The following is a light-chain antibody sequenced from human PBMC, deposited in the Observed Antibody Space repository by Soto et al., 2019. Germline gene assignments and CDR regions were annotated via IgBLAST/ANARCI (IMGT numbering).Light chain of an antibody. Sequence: EIIMTPSPDILSVSPGERATLSCRASQSVSIRVAWYQQRPGQAPRLLIFDASTRATGIPARFSGSGSGTEFTLTISSLQAEDFAIYYCQHYNNWPPWTFGQGTKVDIK. CDR3: QHYNNWPPWT. J-gene: IGKJ1*01. CDR2: DAS. CDR1: QSVSIR. V-gene: IGKV3-15*01.